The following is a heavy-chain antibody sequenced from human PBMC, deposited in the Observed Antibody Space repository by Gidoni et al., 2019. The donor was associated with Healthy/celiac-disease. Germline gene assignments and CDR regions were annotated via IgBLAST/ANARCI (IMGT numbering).Heavy chain of an antibody. D-gene: IGHD1-1*01. V-gene: IGHV3-13*01. CDR1: GFTFSRYD. Sequence: EVQLVESGGGLVQPGGSLRLSCASSGFTFSRYDMRWVRQAPCKGREWVSAIVTAGDTYYPGSVKGRFTISRENAKNSLYLQMNSLRAGDTAVYYCARGNYDAFDIWGQGTMVTVSS. CDR3: ARGNYDAFDI. J-gene: IGHJ3*02. CDR2: IVTAGDT.